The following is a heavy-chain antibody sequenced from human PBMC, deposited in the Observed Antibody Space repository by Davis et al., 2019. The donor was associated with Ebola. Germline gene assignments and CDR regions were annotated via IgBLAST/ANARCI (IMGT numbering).Heavy chain of an antibody. CDR1: GFTFSDSN. Sequence: GGSLRLSCATAGFTFSDSNMQWIRQAPGKGLEWVSFISGSGTTVSYADSVRGRFTISRDNAMNSLYLQMHSLRAEDTAVYYCAKTVGWLQQTGEEYFQNWGQGTLVTVSS. D-gene: IGHD5-24*01. J-gene: IGHJ1*01. CDR3: AKTVGWLQQTGEEYFQN. V-gene: IGHV3-11*01. CDR2: ISGSGTTV.